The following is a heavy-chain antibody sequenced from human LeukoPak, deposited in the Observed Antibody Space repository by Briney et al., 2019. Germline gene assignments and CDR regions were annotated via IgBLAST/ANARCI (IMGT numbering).Heavy chain of an antibody. Sequence: PGRSLRLSCAASGFTFSSYGMHWVRQAPGKGLEWVAVIWYDGSNKYYADSVKGRFTISRDNSKNTLYLQMNSLRAEDTAVYYCARAGTAARYYCYYMDVWGKGTTVTVSS. V-gene: IGHV3-33*01. CDR1: GFTFSSYG. D-gene: IGHD6-6*01. J-gene: IGHJ6*03. CDR2: IWYDGSNK. CDR3: ARAGTAARYYCYYMDV.